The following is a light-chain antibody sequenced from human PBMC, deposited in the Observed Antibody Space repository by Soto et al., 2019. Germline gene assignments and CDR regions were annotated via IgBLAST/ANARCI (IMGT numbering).Light chain of an antibody. Sequence: DIQMTQSPSTLAASVGDRVTITCRASESISSWLTWYQQKPGKAPKVVIYQPSSLPSGVPSRFSGSGSGTEFTLTINNLQPDDFATYYCQQFQSYFRTFGQGTKVEL. CDR3: QQFQSYFRT. CDR1: ESISSW. CDR2: QPS. V-gene: IGKV1-5*03. J-gene: IGKJ1*01.